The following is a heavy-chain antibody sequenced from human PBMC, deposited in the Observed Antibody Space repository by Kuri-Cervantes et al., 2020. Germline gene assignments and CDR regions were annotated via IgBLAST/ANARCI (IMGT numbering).Heavy chain of an antibody. J-gene: IGHJ3*02. D-gene: IGHD3-16*02. V-gene: IGHV3-7*01. CDR2: IKQDGSEE. CDR3: ARVKGESSLFRAFDM. CDR1: ELSISTYW. Sequence: GESLKISCVVSELSISTYWMSWVRQAPGKGLEWVASIKQDGSEENYVDSLKGRFSISRDNAKKSLYLQMNSLRVEDTAVYYCARVKGESSLFRAFDMWGQGTRGTVSS.